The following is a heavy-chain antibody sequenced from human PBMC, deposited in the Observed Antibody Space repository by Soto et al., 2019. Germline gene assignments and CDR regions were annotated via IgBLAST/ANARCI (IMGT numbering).Heavy chain of an antibody. D-gene: IGHD2-15*01. CDR3: ARWVEVSLDYFDS. Sequence: SETLSLTCTVSGVSISNGYYYWSWVRQSPGKGLACIWHISHNGRTYYNPSLKSRVTISVHTSKNQFSLNLSSVTAADTAVYYCARWVEVSLDYFDSWGQGTPVTVSS. J-gene: IGHJ4*02. CDR2: ISHNGRT. V-gene: IGHV4-31*03. CDR1: GVSISNGYYY.